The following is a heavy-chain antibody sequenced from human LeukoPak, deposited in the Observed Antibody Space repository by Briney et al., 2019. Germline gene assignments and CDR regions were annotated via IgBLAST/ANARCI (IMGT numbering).Heavy chain of an antibody. CDR1: GHIFSNYG. CDR3: ARDSDYGP. D-gene: IGHD3-16*01. J-gene: IGHJ5*02. Sequence: GASVKVSCKASGHIFSNYGISWVRQAPGQGLEWMGGIIPIFGTANYAQKFQGRVTITTDESTSTAYMELSSLRSEDTAVYYCARDSDYGPWGQGTLVTVSS. V-gene: IGHV1-69*05. CDR2: IIPIFGTA.